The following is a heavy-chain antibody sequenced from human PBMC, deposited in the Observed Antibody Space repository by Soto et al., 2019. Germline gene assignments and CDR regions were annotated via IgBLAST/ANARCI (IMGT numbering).Heavy chain of an antibody. V-gene: IGHV3-48*03. Sequence: GGSLRLSCAASGFTFSSYAMSWVRQAPGKGLEWVSNIRANDESIYYADSVKGRVSVSRDNAKNSLFLEMNSLRVDDTAVYYCARETLRDAIDIWGQGTMVTVS. CDR3: ARETLRDAIDI. CDR1: GFTFSSYA. CDR2: IRANDESI. J-gene: IGHJ3*02.